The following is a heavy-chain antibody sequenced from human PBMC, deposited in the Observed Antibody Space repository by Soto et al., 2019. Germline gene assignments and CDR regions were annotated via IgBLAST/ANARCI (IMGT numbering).Heavy chain of an antibody. V-gene: IGHV3-23*01. CDR1: GFTFENYA. CDR2: ISGSGGTT. J-gene: IGHJ3*02. Sequence: PGGSLRLSCVASGFTFENYAMSWVRQAPGKGLEWVSAISGSGGTTYYSDSVKGRFTISRDNSKNTVYLQMNDLRVEDTAVYYCARAEKHDAFDIWGQGSMVTVSS. CDR3: ARAEKHDAFDI.